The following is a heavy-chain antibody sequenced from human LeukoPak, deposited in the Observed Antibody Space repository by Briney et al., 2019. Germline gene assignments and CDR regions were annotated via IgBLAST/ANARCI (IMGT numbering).Heavy chain of an antibody. D-gene: IGHD5-18*01. Sequence: PSETLSLTCTVSGGSIRSTSYFWGWIRQPPEKGLEWIGNINYSGSTSYNPSLKSRVTIFVDTSKNQFSLKLSSVTAADTAVYYCARTSTPPLWIQLSKSRYYYYYYMDVWGKGTTVTISS. CDR3: ARTSTPPLWIQLSKSRYYYYYYMDV. J-gene: IGHJ6*03. CDR2: INYSGST. CDR1: GGSIRSTSYF. V-gene: IGHV4-39*01.